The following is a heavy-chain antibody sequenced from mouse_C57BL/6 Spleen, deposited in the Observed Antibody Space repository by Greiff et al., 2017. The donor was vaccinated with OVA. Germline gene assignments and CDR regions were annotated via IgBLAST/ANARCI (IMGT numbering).Heavy chain of an antibody. Sequence: QVQLQQPGAELVKPGASVKLSCKASGYTFTSYWMHWVKQRPGRGLEWIGRIDPNSGGTKYNEKFKSKATLTVDKPSSPAYMQLSSLTSEDSAVYYCAREETYGNFDYWGQGTTLTVSS. CDR3: AREETYGNFDY. V-gene: IGHV1-72*01. CDR1: GYTFTSYW. D-gene: IGHD2-10*02. CDR2: IDPNSGGT. J-gene: IGHJ2*01.